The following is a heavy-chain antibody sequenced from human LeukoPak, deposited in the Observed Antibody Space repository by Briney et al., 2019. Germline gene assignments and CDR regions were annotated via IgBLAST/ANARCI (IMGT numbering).Heavy chain of an antibody. D-gene: IGHD1-1*01. V-gene: IGHV4-38-2*02. CDR1: GFSISSGYY. Sequence: PSETLSLTCTVSGFSISSGYYWGWFRQPPGKGLEWIGGIYHSGSTYYNPSLKSRVTISLNTSKNYFSLKLNSVTAADTAVYYCARGSTTGTTSYFDPWGQGTLVTVSS. CDR2: IYHSGST. J-gene: IGHJ5*02. CDR3: ARGSTTGTTSYFDP.